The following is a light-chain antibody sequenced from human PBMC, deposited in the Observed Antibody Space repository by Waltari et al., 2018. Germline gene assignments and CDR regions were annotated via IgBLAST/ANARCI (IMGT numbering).Light chain of an antibody. J-gene: IGLJ3*02. CDR1: SSDVGGYTS. CDR2: DVS. CDR3: SSYTSSSTLV. V-gene: IGLV2-14*03. Sequence: QSALTQPASVSGSPGQSITISCTGTSSDVGGYTSLSWYQQPPGKAPKLMIYDVSNRPSGVSNRFSGSKSGNTASLTISGLQAEDEADYHGSSYTSSSTLVFGGGTKLTVL.